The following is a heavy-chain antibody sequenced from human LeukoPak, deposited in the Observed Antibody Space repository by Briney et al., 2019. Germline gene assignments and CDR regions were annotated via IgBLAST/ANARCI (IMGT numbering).Heavy chain of an antibody. J-gene: IGHJ3*02. D-gene: IGHD1-26*01. CDR1: GGTFSSYT. CDR3: ASTLKYSGSYWVAFDI. CDR2: RNPILGIA. Sequence: GSSVKVSCKASGGTFSSYTISWGRQAPGQGLEWMGGRNPILGIANYTQKFHGSVTITADKSTSTAYMELSSLGSEDTAVYYSASTLKYSGSYWVAFDIWGQGTLVTVSS. V-gene: IGHV1-69*02.